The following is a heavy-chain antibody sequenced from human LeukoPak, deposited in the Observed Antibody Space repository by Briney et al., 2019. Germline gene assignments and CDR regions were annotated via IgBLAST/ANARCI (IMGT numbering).Heavy chain of an antibody. CDR1: GYTFTGYY. J-gene: IGHJ4*02. Sequence: ASVKVSCKASGYTFTGYYMHWVRQAPGRGLEWMGWINPNSGGTNYAQKFQGRVTMTRDTSISTAYMELSRLRSDDTAMYYCARDRRTYYYGSGSYYYFDYWGQGTLVTVSS. V-gene: IGHV1-2*02. CDR2: INPNSGGT. CDR3: ARDRRTYYYGSGSYYYFDY. D-gene: IGHD3-10*01.